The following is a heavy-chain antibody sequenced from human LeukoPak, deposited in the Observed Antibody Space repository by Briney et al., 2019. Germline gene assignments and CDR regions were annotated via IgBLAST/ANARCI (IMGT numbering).Heavy chain of an antibody. D-gene: IGHD1-1*01. CDR3: ARVNWNDVLFT. CDR1: GGSFSDYY. J-gene: IGHJ4*02. Sequence: SETLSLTCAVYGGSFSDYYWSWIRQPPGKGLEWIGEINHSGNTNYNASLKSRATISVDTSRTQFSLKLSSVTAADTAVYYCARVNWNDVLFTWGQGTLVTVSS. V-gene: IGHV4-34*01. CDR2: INHSGNT.